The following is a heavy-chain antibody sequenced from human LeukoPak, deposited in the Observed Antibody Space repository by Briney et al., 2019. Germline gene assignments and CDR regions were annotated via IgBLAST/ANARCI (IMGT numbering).Heavy chain of an antibody. D-gene: IGHD3-22*01. CDR1: GASVRSHF. CDR2: ISNRGSI. Sequence: PTETLSLTCGISGASVRSHFWSWIRQTPGMGLEWIGYISNRGSIAYNPSLRSRHTIPVHAPKNEVSLNVRSESPADTPVYYCAKDGSGTYYAFDVWGQGRTV. V-gene: IGHV4-59*02. CDR3: AKDGSGTYYAFDV. J-gene: IGHJ3*01.